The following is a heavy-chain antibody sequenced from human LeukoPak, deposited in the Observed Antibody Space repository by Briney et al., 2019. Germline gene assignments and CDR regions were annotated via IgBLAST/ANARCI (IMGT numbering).Heavy chain of an antibody. J-gene: IGHJ4*02. Sequence: SETLSLTCAVYGGSFSGYYWSWIRQPPGKGLEWIGEINHSGSTNYNPSLKSRVTISVDTSKNQFSLKLSSVTAADTAVYYCARGVSYYGSGSYYKQHFDYWGQGTLVTVSS. CDR1: GGSFSGYY. V-gene: IGHV4-34*01. CDR2: INHSGST. CDR3: ARGVSYYGSGSYYKQHFDY. D-gene: IGHD3-10*01.